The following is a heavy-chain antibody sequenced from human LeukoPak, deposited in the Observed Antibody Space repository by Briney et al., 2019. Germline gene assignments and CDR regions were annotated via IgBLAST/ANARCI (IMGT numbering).Heavy chain of an antibody. Sequence: SETLSLTCTVSGGSISSYYWSWIRQPPGKGLEWIGYIYYSGSTNYNPSLKSRVTISVDTSKNQFSLKLSSVTAADTAVYYCAGTGNNQCYWGQGTLVTVSS. D-gene: IGHD1/OR15-1a*01. J-gene: IGHJ4*02. CDR1: GGSISSYY. V-gene: IGHV4-59*08. CDR2: IYYSGST. CDR3: AGTGNNQCY.